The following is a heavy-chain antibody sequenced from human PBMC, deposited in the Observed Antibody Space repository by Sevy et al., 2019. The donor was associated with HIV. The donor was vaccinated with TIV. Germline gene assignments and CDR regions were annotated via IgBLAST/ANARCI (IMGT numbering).Heavy chain of an antibody. CDR1: GFSFRSYD. D-gene: IGHD6-19*01. V-gene: IGHV1-8*02. J-gene: IGHJ6*02. CDR3: ARVSGWHLRYGLDV. CDR2: MNTNTGNT. Sequence: ASVKVSCEASGFSFRSYDIYWVRQAPGQGLEWMGWMNTNTGNTGFAQKFQGRVTMTRNSSISTAYMELSNLRSEDTAVYYCARVSGWHLRYGLDVWGQGTTVTVSS.